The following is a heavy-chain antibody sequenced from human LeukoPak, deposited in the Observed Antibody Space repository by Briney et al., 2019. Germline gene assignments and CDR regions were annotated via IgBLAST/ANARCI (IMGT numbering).Heavy chain of an antibody. J-gene: IGHJ4*02. V-gene: IGHV3-74*01. D-gene: IGHD7-27*01. Sequence: PGGSLRLSCVVSGFSLTTYWMDWVRQAPGKGLVWVSGINSDGSWTGYADSVQGRFTISRDTGKNTVYLQMNSLRADDTAVYFCARGNRGPDFWGQGTLVTVSS. CDR3: ARGNRGPDF. CDR1: GFSLTTYW. CDR2: INSDGSWT.